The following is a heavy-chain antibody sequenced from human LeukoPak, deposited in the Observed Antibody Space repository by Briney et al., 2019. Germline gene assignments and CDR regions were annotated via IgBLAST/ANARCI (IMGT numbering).Heavy chain of an antibody. Sequence: SGPTLVKPTPTLTLTCTFSGFSLSTSGVGVGWIRQPPGKALEWLALIYWNDDKRYSPSLKSRLTITKDTSKNQVVLTMTNMDPVDTATYYCAHRLSGATLGRYFDYWGQGTLVTVSS. D-gene: IGHD7-27*01. CDR1: GFSLSTSGVG. CDR3: AHRLSGATLGRYFDY. CDR2: IYWNDDK. V-gene: IGHV2-5*01. J-gene: IGHJ4*02.